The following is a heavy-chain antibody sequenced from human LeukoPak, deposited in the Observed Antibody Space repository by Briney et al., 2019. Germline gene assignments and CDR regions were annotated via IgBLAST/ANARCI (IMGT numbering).Heavy chain of an antibody. CDR1: GGSISSYY. Sequence: PSETLSLTCTVSGGSISSYYWSWIRQPAGKGLEWIGRIYTSGSTNYNPSLKSRVTMSVDTSKNQFSLKLSSLTAADTAVYYCARDKEFTVTTYPYYYYYMDVWGKGTTVTVSS. V-gene: IGHV4-4*07. D-gene: IGHD4-17*01. CDR2: IYTSGST. J-gene: IGHJ6*03. CDR3: ARDKEFTVTTYPYYYYYMDV.